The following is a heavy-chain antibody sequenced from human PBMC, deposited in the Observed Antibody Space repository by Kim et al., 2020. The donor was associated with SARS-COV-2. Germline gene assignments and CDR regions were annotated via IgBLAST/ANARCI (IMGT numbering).Heavy chain of an antibody. J-gene: IGHJ6*02. CDR2: MNPNSGNT. CDR3: ARMPGDGDYELYYYYGMDV. V-gene: IGHV1-8*01. D-gene: IGHD4-17*01. CDR1: GYTFTSYD. Sequence: ASVKVSCKASGYTFTSYDINWVRQATGQGLEWMGWMNPNSGNTGYAQKFQGRVTMTRNTSISTAYMELSSLRSEDTAVYYCARMPGDGDYELYYYYGMDVWGQGTTVTVSS.